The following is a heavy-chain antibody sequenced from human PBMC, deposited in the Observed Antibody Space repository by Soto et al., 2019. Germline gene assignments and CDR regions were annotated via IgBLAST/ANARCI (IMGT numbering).Heavy chain of an antibody. D-gene: IGHD2-2*01. V-gene: IGHV4-39*01. CDR1: GGSISSSSYY. Sequence: QLQLQESGPGLVKPSETLSLTCTVSGGSISSSSYYWAWVRQPPGKGLEWIGSVYYSGTTYYNPSLKSRVPISEDTSKHQFSLKLSSVTAADTAVFYCARLLHCKTTSCYFDYWGQGTLVTVSS. J-gene: IGHJ4*02. CDR2: VYYSGTT. CDR3: ARLLHCKTTSCYFDY.